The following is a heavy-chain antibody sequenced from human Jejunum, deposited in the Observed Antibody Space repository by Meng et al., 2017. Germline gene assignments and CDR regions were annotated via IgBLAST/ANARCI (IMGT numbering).Heavy chain of an antibody. V-gene: IGHV4-4*02. CDR2: IYHTGSA. J-gene: IGHJ4*02. D-gene: IGHD3-10*01. CDR3: ARDYATGLVRGVYIDY. Sequence: QVELQESDPGMVKPSGTVSLTCTGSCVTICSDSWWSWVRQHPGKGLEYIGEIYHTGSAKYNPSLRSRFTLSVDTSKNQFSLRLTSVTAADTAVYYCARDYATGLVRGVYIDYWGQGTLVTVSS. CDR1: CVTICSDSW.